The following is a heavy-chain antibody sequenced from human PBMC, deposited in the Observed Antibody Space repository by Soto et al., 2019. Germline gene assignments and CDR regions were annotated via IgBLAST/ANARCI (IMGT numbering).Heavy chain of an antibody. D-gene: IGHD6-13*01. CDR3: ARINIAGTFYFDY. V-gene: IGHV4-30-4*01. Sequence: PSETLSLTCTVSGGSISSGDYYWSWIRQPPGKGLEWIGYIYYSGSTYYNPSLKSRVTISVDTSNNQFSLKLSSVTAADTAVYYCARINIAGTFYFDYWGQGTLVTVS. J-gene: IGHJ4*02. CDR2: IYYSGST. CDR1: GGSISSGDYY.